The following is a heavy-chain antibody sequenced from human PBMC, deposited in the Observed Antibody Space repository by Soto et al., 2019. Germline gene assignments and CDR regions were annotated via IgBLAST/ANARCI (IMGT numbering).Heavy chain of an antibody. V-gene: IGHV3-23*01. Sequence: GGSLRLSCAASGFTFGSFAMSWVRQAPGKGLEWVSAISGSGGSTYYADSVKGRFTISRDNSKNTLYLQMNSLRAEDTAVYYCAKDRISSWYYYYGMDVWGQGTTVTVSS. CDR1: GFTFGSFA. CDR2: ISGSGGST. J-gene: IGHJ6*02. CDR3: AKDRISSWYYYYGMDV. D-gene: IGHD6-13*01.